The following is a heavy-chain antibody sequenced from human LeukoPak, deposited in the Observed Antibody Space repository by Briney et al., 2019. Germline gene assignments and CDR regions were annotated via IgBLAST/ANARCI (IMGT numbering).Heavy chain of an antibody. J-gene: IGHJ3*02. CDR3: AGDKHSERSYYYDSSGYYSDAFDI. V-gene: IGHV4-59*01. Sequence: SETLSLTCTVSGGSISSYYWSWIRQPPGKGPEWIGYIYYSGSTNYNPSLKSRVTISVDTSKNQFSLKLSSVTAADTAVYYCAGDKHSERSYYYDSSGYYSDAFDIWGQGTMVTVSS. CDR2: IYYSGST. D-gene: IGHD3-22*01. CDR1: GGSISSYY.